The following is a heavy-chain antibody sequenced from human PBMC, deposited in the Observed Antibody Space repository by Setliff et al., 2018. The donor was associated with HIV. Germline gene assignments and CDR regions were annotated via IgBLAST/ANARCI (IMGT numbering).Heavy chain of an antibody. CDR2: IYYSGRT. J-gene: IGHJ4*02. CDR1: GGPISSYY. V-gene: IGHV4-59*01. CDR3: AGGPGTTSIDY. Sequence: SETLSLTCSVSGGPISSYYWSWIRQPPGKGLEWIGYIYYSGRTNYNPSLKSRVTISVDASKNQFSLKLSSVTAADTAVYFCAGGPGTTSIDYWAQGTLVTVSS. D-gene: IGHD1-26*01.